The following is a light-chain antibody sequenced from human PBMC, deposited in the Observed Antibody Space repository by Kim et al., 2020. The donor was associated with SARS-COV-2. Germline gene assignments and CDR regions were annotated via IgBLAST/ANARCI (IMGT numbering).Light chain of an antibody. Sequence: SYELTQPPSVSVSPGQTASITCSGERLGNKYVCWYQKKPGQSPVVVMYQDERRPSGIPERFSGSNSGNTATLTISGTQAMDEADYYSQVWESTTTVFGGGTQLTVL. J-gene: IGLJ2*01. CDR2: QDE. V-gene: IGLV3-1*01. CDR3: QVWESTTTV. CDR1: RLGNKY.